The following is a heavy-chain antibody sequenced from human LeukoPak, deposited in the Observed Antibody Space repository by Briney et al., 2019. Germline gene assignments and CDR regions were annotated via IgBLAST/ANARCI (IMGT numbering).Heavy chain of an antibody. CDR2: IKSKTDGGTT. Sequence: PGGSLRLSCAASGFTFSNAWMSWVRQAPGKGLEWVGGIKSKTDGGTTDYAAPVKGRFTISRDDSQNTLDLQMNSLKTEDTAVYYCTTDLGITMVRGVIGDAFDIWGQGTMVTVSS. CDR1: GFTFSNAW. D-gene: IGHD3-10*01. CDR3: TTDLGITMVRGVIGDAFDI. J-gene: IGHJ3*02. V-gene: IGHV3-15*01.